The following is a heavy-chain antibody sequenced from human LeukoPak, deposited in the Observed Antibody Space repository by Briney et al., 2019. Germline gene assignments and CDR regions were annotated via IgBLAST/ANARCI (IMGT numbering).Heavy chain of an antibody. V-gene: IGHV3-23*01. Sequence: PGGSLRLSCTVSGFIFSDYAMTWVRQAPGKGLEWVSGISGTGVTTFYADSVKGRFTISRDNSKNTLYLQMNSLTAEDTAIYYCAKGLGGMDVWGQGTTVTVSS. CDR3: AKGLGGMDV. CDR2: ISGTGVTT. D-gene: IGHD3-3*01. CDR1: GFIFSDYA. J-gene: IGHJ6*02.